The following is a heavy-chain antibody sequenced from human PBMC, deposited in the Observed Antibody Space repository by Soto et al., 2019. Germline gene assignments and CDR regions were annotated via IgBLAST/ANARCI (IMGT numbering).Heavy chain of an antibody. J-gene: IGHJ4*02. CDR2: ITGTGGST. CDR1: VFTFGSHA. Sequence: PVGSLRLSCASSVFTFGSHAMSWVRHSPGKGLEWLATITGTGGSTYYADSVKGRFTISRDNSKNTLHLQMNSLRAEDTAVYYCARVQHKLISLAFDFWGQGTMVIVSS. CDR3: ARVQHKLISLAFDF. V-gene: IGHV3-23*01. D-gene: IGHD3-16*01.